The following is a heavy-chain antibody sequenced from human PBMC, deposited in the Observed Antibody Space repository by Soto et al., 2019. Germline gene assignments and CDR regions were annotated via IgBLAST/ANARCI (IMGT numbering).Heavy chain of an antibody. CDR1: GFTFSSYW. Sequence: GSLRLSCAASGFTFSSYWMHWVRQAPGKGLVWVSRINGDGSSTSYADSVKGRFTISRDNAKNTLYLQMNSLRAEDTAVYYCVRTSLVVAAATREDYWGQGTLVTVSS. CDR2: INGDGSST. V-gene: IGHV3-74*01. D-gene: IGHD2-15*01. J-gene: IGHJ4*02. CDR3: VRTSLVVAAATREDY.